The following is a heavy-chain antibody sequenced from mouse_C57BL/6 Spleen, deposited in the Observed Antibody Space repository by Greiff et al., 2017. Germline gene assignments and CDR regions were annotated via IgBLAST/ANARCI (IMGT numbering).Heavy chain of an antibody. CDR1: GYTFTSYW. CDR2: IHPSDSDT. V-gene: IGHV1-74*01. CDR3: AIFRAAPLGGTDY. J-gene: IGHJ2*01. Sequence: VKLMESGAELVKPGASVKVSCKASGYTFTSYWMHWVKQRPGQGLEWIGRIHPSDSDTNYNQKFKGKATLTVDKSSSTAYMQLSSPTSEDSAVYYCAIFRAAPLGGTDYWGQGTTLTVSS. D-gene: IGHD3-2*02.